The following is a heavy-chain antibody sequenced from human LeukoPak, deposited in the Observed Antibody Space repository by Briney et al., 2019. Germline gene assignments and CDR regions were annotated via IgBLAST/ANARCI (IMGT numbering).Heavy chain of an antibody. V-gene: IGHV1-69*05. CDR2: IIHIFGTA. CDR3: ARETGYSGSLDY. J-gene: IGHJ4*02. CDR1: GGTFSSYA. Sequence: SVKVSCKASGGTFSSYAISWVRQAPGQGLEWMGGIIHIFGTANYAQKFQGRVTITTDESTSTAYMELSSLRSEDTAVYYCARETGYSGSLDYWGQGTLVTVSS. D-gene: IGHD1-26*01.